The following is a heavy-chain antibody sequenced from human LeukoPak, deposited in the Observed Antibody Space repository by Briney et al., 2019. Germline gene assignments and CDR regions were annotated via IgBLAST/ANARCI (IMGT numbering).Heavy chain of an antibody. Sequence: PGGSLRLSCAASGFTFSSYSMNWVRQAPGKGLEWVSSIGSSSSYIYYADSVKGRFTISRDNAKNSLYLQMNSLRAEDTAVYYCARDMSSVGVWGSYRYFDYWGQRTLVTVSS. V-gene: IGHV3-21*01. CDR3: ARDMSSVGVWGSYRYFDY. J-gene: IGHJ4*02. D-gene: IGHD3-16*02. CDR1: GFTFSSYS. CDR2: IGSSSSYI.